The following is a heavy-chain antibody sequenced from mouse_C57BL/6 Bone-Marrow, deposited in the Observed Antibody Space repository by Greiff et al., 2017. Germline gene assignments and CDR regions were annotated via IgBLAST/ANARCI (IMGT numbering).Heavy chain of an antibody. D-gene: IGHD1-1*01. J-gene: IGHJ1*03. CDR1: GFTFSSYT. V-gene: IGHV5-9*01. Sequence: EVQVVESGGGLVKPGGSLKLSCAASGFTFSSYTMSWVRQTPGQRLQWVAAISGGGGNTYYPDSVKGRFTISRDNDKNILYLQMSSLRSEDTALXYCSRQVTTVLATKYFDVWGTGTTVTVSA. CDR3: SRQVTTVLATKYFDV. CDR2: ISGGGGNT.